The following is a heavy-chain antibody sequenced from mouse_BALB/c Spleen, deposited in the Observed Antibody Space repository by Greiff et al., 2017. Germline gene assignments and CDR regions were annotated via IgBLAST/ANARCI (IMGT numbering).Heavy chain of an antibody. D-gene: IGHD3-3*01. Sequence: VQVVESGPGLVAPSQSLSITCTVSGFSLTSYGVHWVRQPPGKGLEWLGVIWAGGSTNYNSAIMSRLSISKDNSKHHVYLKMNSLQTDDTAMYCCARGGCDFDYWGQGTALTGSS. CDR1: GFSLTSYG. V-gene: IGHV2-9*02. CDR3: ARGGCDFDY. CDR2: IWAGGST. J-gene: IGHJ2*01.